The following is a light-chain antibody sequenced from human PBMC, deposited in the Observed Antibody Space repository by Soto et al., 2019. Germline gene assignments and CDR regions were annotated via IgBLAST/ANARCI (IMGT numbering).Light chain of an antibody. CDR2: GAA. Sequence: EIVLTQSPGTLSLSPGERATLSCRASQSVSNNYLAWYQQKPGQAPRLLISGAANRATGIPDRFSGSGSGTDFTLTISRLEPEDFAVYYCPQYGSSGTFGQGTKVEIK. CDR1: QSVSNNY. J-gene: IGKJ1*01. CDR3: PQYGSSGT. V-gene: IGKV3-20*01.